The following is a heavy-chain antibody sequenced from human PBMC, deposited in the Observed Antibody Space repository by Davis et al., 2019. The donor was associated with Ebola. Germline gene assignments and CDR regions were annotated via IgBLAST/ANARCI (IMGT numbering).Heavy chain of an antibody. V-gene: IGHV4-59*01. CDR3: AREKGYCSSTSCYPTNYGMDV. D-gene: IGHD2-2*01. J-gene: IGHJ6*02. CDR2: IYYSGST. CDR1: GGSISSYY. Sequence: PSETLSLTCTVSGGSISSYYWSWIRQPAGKGLEWIGYIYYSGSTNYNPSLKSRVTISVDTSKNQFSLKLSSVTAADTAVYYCAREKGYCSSTSCYPTNYGMDVWGQGTTVTVSS.